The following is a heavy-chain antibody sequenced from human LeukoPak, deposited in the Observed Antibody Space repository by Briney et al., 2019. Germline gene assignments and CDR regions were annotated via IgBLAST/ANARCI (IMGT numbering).Heavy chain of an antibody. CDR1: GFDFSSYG. CDR2: IGPSSDTI. D-gene: IGHD3-10*01. V-gene: IGHV3-48*01. Sequence: PGGSLRLSCVATGFDFSSYGMIWVRKAPGKELEWVAYIGPSSDTIYADSVKGRFTTSRDNAKNSLSLQMNSLRAEDTAVYYCARPDYYRGAGSYGGDYWGQGTLVTVSS. J-gene: IGHJ4*02. CDR3: ARPDYYRGAGSYGGDY.